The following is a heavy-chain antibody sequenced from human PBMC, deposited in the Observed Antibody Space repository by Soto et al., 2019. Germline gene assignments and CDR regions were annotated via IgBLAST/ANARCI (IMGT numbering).Heavy chain of an antibody. CDR1: GYTFTSYG. CDR3: ARSYGYYEVNYYCYYGLDG. D-gene: IGHD4-17*01. Sequence: VNFSCKASGYTFTSYGISWVRQAPGQGLGWMGWLSADNGNTNYAQKLQGRVTMTTDTSTSTAYMELRSLRSDVTAVYYCARSYGYYEVNYYCYYGLDGSGQGTMVTVSS. J-gene: IGHJ6*02. V-gene: IGHV1-18*01. CDR2: LSADNGNT.